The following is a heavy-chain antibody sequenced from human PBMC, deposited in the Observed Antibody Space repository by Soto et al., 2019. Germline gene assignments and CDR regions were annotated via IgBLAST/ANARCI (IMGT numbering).Heavy chain of an antibody. J-gene: IGHJ5*02. CDR3: ARDPAP. V-gene: IGHV4-31*03. Sequence: QVQLRESGPGLVKPSETLCLTCTVSGGSITRGGYYWSWIRQHPGKGLEWIGYIYNSGTTYYNPSLKSRVTISVDTSKNQFSLKLTSVTAADTAVYYCARDPAPWGQGTLVTVSS. CDR1: GGSITRGGYY. CDR2: IYNSGTT.